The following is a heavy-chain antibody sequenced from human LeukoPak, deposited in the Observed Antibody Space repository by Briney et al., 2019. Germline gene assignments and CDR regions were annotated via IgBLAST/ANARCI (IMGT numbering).Heavy chain of an antibody. J-gene: IGHJ4*02. CDR3: ARAAYCGSSCYLYFDY. D-gene: IGHD2-15*01. CDR1: GYTFTDYY. V-gene: IGHV1-2*02. CDR2: IDPNSGRT. Sequence: ASVKVSCKASGYTFTDYYLHWVRQAPRQGLEWMGWIDPNSGRTNYAQKFQGRITMTRDTSISTAYMELTSLTSDDTAIYYCARAAYCGSSCYLYFDYWGREPWSPSPQ.